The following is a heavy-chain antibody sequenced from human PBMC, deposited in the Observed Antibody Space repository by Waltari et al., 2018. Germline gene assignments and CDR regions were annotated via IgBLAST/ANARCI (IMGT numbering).Heavy chain of an antibody. CDR2: IKQDGSEK. CDR1: GFTFSSYW. V-gene: IGHV3-7*01. Sequence: EVQLVESGGGLVQPGGSLRLSCAASGFTFSSYWMSWVRQAPGKGLEWVANIKQDGSEKYYVDSVKGRFTISRDNAKNSLYLQMNSLRAEDTAVYYCASSSDFWSGFSGLDYWGQGTLVTVSS. CDR3: ASSSDFWSGFSGLDY. D-gene: IGHD3-3*01. J-gene: IGHJ4*02.